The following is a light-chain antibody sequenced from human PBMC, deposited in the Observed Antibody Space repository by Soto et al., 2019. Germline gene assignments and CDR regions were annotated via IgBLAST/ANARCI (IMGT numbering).Light chain of an antibody. V-gene: IGLV2-14*01. CDR2: EVT. J-gene: IGLJ1*01. CDR1: SRDIGNYNY. Sequence: QSVLTQPASVSGSPGQSITISCTGTSRDIGNYNYVSWYQHHPGKAPKLMIYEVTSRPSGVSDRFSGSKSGMTASLTISGLQPEDEADYFCASYTTSSARVFGTGTKV. CDR3: ASYTTSSARV.